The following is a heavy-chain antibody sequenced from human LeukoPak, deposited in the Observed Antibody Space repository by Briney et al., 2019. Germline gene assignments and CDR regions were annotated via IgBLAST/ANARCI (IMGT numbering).Heavy chain of an antibody. V-gene: IGHV4-31*03. CDR3: ARVDCETTSCYDWRGYFDP. Sequence: QSSQTLSLTCTVSGGSISSGAYYWSWIRQIPEKGLEWIGHIFYSGDSSYTPSLKSRVTISVDLSQNQFSLRLSSVTAADTAVYYCARVDCETTSCYDWRGYFDPWGQGTPVTVSS. CDR1: GGSISSGAYY. CDR2: IFYSGDS. J-gene: IGHJ5*02. D-gene: IGHD2-2*01.